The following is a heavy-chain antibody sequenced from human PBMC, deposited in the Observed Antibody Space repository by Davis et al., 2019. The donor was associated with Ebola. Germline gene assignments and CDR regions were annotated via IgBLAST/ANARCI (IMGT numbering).Heavy chain of an antibody. Sequence: PSETLSLTCTVSGGSISSYYWSWIRQPAGKGLEWIGRIYTSGSTNYNPSLKSRVTMSVDTSKNQFSLKLSSVTAADTAVYYCARDVSPYYGSGSRPSYYYYGMDVWGQGTTVTVSS. V-gene: IGHV4-4*07. CDR3: ARDVSPYYGSGSRPSYYYYGMDV. D-gene: IGHD3-10*01. J-gene: IGHJ6*02. CDR2: IYTSGST. CDR1: GGSISSYY.